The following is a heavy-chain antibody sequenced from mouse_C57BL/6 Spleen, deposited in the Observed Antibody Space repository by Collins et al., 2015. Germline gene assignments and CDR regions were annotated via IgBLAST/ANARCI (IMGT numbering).Heavy chain of an antibody. Sequence: QAYLQQSGAELVRPGASVKMSCKASGYTFTSYNIHWVKQTPRQGLEWIGTIYPGNGDTSYNQKFKGKATLTVGKSSSSAYMQLSSLTSEDSAVYFCARDGNYEWFAYWGQGTLVTVSA. CDR2: IYPGNGDT. CDR1: GYTFTSYN. V-gene: IGHV1-12*01. D-gene: IGHD2-1*01. J-gene: IGHJ3*01. CDR3: ARDGNYEWFAY.